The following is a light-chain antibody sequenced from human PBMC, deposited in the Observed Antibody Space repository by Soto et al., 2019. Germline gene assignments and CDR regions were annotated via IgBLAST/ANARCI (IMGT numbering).Light chain of an antibody. V-gene: IGLV1-44*01. CDR2: TNS. CDR1: SSNIGTNS. J-gene: IGLJ1*01. Sequence: QSVLTQPPSASGTPGQRVSISCSGSSSNIGTNSVSWYQQLPGTAPKLLIYTNSQRPSGVPDRFSGSKSGTSASLAISGLQSEDEAHYYCAAWDDSLNGYVFGTGTKLTVL. CDR3: AAWDDSLNGYV.